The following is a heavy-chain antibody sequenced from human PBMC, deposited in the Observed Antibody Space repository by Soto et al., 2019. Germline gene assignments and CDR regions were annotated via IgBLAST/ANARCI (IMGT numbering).Heavy chain of an antibody. Sequence: SETLSLTCTVSGGSISSSSYYWGWIRQPPGKGLEWIGSIYYSGSTYYNPSLKSRVTISVDTSKNQFSLKLRSDDTAVYYCARAPYDFWSGNTVYYFDYWGQGTLVTVSS. CDR3: ARAPYDFWSGNTVYYFDY. CDR1: GGSISSSSYY. J-gene: IGHJ4*02. V-gene: IGHV4-39*01. CDR2: IYYSGST. D-gene: IGHD3-3*01.